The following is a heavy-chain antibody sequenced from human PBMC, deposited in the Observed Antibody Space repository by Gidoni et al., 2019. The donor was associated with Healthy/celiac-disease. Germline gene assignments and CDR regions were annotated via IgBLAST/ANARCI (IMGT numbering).Heavy chain of an antibody. V-gene: IGHV4-61*01. CDR3: ARAELGKYYFDY. CDR1: VCSVSSGSYY. J-gene: IGHJ4*02. D-gene: IGHD7-27*01. CDR2: IYYSGRT. Sequence: QVQLQASGPGLVKPSETLSLPCTVSVCSVSSGSYYWSWIRQPPGKGLEWIGYIYYSGRTNYNPALKSRVTISVDTSKNQFSLKLSSVTAADTAVYYCARAELGKYYFDYWGQGTLVTVSS.